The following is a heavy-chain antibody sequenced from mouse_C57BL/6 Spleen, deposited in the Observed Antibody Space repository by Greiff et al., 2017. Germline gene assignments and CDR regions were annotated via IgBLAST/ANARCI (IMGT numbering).Heavy chain of an antibody. V-gene: IGHV1-39*01. Sequence: VQLQQSGPELVKPGASVKISCKASGYSFTDYNMNWVKQSNGKSLEWIGVINPNYGTTSYNQKFKGKATLTVDQSSSTAYMQLISLTSEASAVYYCASITTVVAPYAMDYWGQGTSVTVSS. D-gene: IGHD1-1*01. CDR3: ASITTVVAPYAMDY. J-gene: IGHJ4*01. CDR1: GYSFTDYN. CDR2: INPNYGTT.